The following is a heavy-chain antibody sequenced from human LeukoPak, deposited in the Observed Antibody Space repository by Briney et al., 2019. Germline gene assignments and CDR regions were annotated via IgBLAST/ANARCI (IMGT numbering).Heavy chain of an antibody. CDR2: ISSGNSNI. V-gene: IGHV3-48*04. CDR3: ARGPIVGATYPLVPPDY. CDR1: GFTVSSYI. Sequence: GGSLRLSCAASGFTVSSYIMNWVRQAPGKGLEWVSYISSGNSNIYYADSVKGRFTISRDNAKNTLYLQMNSLRAEDTAVYYRARGPIVGATYPLVPPDYWGQGTLVTVSS. D-gene: IGHD1-26*01. J-gene: IGHJ4*02.